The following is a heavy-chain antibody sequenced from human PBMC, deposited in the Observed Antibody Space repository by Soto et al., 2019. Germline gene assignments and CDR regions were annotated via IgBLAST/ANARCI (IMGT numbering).Heavy chain of an antibody. CDR2: IIPILGIA. CDR3: AREDRGYSYEGTYYYYGMDV. D-gene: IGHD5-18*01. Sequence: ASVKVSCKASGGTFSSYTISWVRQAPGQGLEWMGRIIPILGIANYAQKFQGRVTITADKSTSTAYMELSSLRSEDTAVYYCAREDRGYSYEGTYYYYGMDVWGQGTTVTVSS. J-gene: IGHJ6*02. V-gene: IGHV1-69*04. CDR1: GGTFSSYT.